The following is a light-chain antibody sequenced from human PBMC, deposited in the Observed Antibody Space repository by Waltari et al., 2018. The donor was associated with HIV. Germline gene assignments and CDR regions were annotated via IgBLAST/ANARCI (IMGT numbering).Light chain of an antibody. CDR1: QGIGKD. J-gene: IGKJ1*01. CDR3: LQDYNYPWT. V-gene: IGKV1-6*01. CDR2: RAS. Sequence: AIQMTQSPSSLPASVGDRVTITCRASQGIGKDLGWYQQKPGRAPKLLIYRASSLHSGVPSRFSGSGSGTHFSLTISSLQPEDFATYYCLQDYNYPWTFGQGTKVEVK.